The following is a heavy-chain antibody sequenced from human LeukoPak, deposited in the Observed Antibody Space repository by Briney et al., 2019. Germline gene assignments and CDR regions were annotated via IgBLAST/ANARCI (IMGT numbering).Heavy chain of an antibody. CDR3: AREVRLDY. CDR1: GFTFSSFW. CDR2: INPDGSTT. V-gene: IGHV3-74*01. Sequence: GGSLRLSCAASGFTFSSFWMHWVRQAPGKGLVWVSRINPDGSTTNYADSVKGRFTISRDNAKNTLYLQMNSLRAEDTAVYYCAREVRLDYWGQGTLVTVSS. J-gene: IGHJ4*02. D-gene: IGHD2-2*01.